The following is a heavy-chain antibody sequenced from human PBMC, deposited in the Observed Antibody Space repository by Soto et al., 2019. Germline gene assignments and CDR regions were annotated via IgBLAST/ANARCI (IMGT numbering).Heavy chain of an antibody. Sequence: GESLKIYCKGSGYSFTTYWIGWVRQMPGKGLEWMGIIYPGDSDTRYSPSFQGHVTISADKSISTAYLQWSCLKASDTAMYYCARHGGGNYPPLHDAFDIWGQGTMVTVSS. D-gene: IGHD4-4*01. CDR3: ARHGGGNYPPLHDAFDI. J-gene: IGHJ3*02. CDR1: GYSFTTYW. CDR2: IYPGDSDT. V-gene: IGHV5-51*01.